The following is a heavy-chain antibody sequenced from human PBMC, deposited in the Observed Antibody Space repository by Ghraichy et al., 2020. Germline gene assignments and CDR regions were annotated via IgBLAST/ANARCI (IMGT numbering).Heavy chain of an antibody. CDR3: AKDQGSGWHYYYYGMDV. J-gene: IGHJ6*02. Sequence: GGSLRLSCAASGFTFSSYAMSWVRQSPGKGLEWVSAISGSGGSTYYADSVKGRFTISRDNSKNTLYLQMNSLRAEDTAVYYCAKDQGSGWHYYYYGMDVWGQGTTVTVSS. CDR1: GFTFSSYA. V-gene: IGHV3-23*01. D-gene: IGHD6-19*01. CDR2: ISGSGGST.